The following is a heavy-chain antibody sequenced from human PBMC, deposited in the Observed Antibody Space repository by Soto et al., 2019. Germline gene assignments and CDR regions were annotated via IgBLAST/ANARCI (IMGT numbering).Heavy chain of an antibody. CDR3: ARVTYSYGWIFDY. CDR1: GFTFSSHW. V-gene: IGHV3-7*01. D-gene: IGHD3-16*02. J-gene: IGHJ4*01. Sequence: GGSLRLSCAASGFTFSSHWMSWVRQAPGKGLEWAANIKQDGSEKYYMDSVKGRFTISRDNAKNSLYLQMNSLRAEDTAVYLCARVTYSYGWIFDYWGQGTLVTVSS. CDR2: IKQDGSEK.